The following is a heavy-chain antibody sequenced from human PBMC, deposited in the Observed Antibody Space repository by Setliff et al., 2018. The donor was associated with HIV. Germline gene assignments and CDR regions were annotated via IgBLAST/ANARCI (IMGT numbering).Heavy chain of an antibody. D-gene: IGHD3-10*01. CDR2: IVPRDGIL. CDR3: ARDRGGYYFDY. J-gene: IGHJ4*02. Sequence: ASVKVSCKAPGDTFAHYALNWVRQVPGQGLEWMGGIVPRDGILKYAQKFQGRLTISADKSTTTVYMELSSLRSEDTAVYFCARDRGGYYFDYWGQGSLVTVSS. V-gene: IGHV1-69*10. CDR1: GDTFAHYA.